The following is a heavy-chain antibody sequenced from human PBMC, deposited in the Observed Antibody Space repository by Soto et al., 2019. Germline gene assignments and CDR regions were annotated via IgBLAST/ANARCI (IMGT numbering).Heavy chain of an antibody. V-gene: IGHV1-18*01. J-gene: IGHJ6*02. CDR2: ISDYNGNT. Sequence: QVQLVQSGAEVKRAGASVKVSCKASGYTFSSYGLSWVRQAPGQGLEWMGWISDYNGNTHYAQKFQGRVIMTTDTSPRPAHMELRSLRSDDTAVYFCAGEGYYSGSGTYSPPRYYGMDVWGQGTTVTVSS. CDR3: AGEGYYSGSGTYSPPRYYGMDV. CDR1: GYTFSSYG. D-gene: IGHD3-10*01.